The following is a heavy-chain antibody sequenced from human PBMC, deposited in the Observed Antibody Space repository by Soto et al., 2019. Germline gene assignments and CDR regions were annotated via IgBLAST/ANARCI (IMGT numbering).Heavy chain of an antibody. J-gene: IGHJ4*02. CDR2: IYSGGST. CDR1: GFTVSSKY. CDR3: ARDFRPPYGVRYFDY. D-gene: IGHD4-17*01. Sequence: HPGGSLRLSCAASGFTVSSKYMSWVRQAPGKGLEWVSVIYSGGSTYYADSVKGRFTISRHNSKNTLYLLMNSLRAEDTAVYYCARDFRPPYGVRYFDYWGQGTLVTVSS. V-gene: IGHV3-53*04.